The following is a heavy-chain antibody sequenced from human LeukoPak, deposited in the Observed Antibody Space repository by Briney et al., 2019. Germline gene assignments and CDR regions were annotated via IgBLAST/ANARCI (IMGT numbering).Heavy chain of an antibody. CDR2: IIPISGTA. Sequence: SVKVSCKASGGTFSSYNWVRQAPGQALEWVGGIIPISGTANYAQKFQGRVTITADESTSTAYMELSSLRSEDTAVYYCARGSGSYYNSFDFWGQGTLVTVSS. CDR3: ARGSGSYYNSFDF. CDR1: GGTFSSY. D-gene: IGHD3-10*01. V-gene: IGHV1-69*13. J-gene: IGHJ4*02.